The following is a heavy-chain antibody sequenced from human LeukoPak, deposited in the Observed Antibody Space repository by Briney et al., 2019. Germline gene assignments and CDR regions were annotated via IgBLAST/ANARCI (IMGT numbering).Heavy chain of an antibody. D-gene: IGHD3-10*01. J-gene: IGHJ4*02. V-gene: IGHV3-30*04. CDR1: GFTFSSYA. Sequence: GGSLRLSCAASGFTFSSYAMHWVRQAPGKGLEWVAVISYDGSNKYYADSVKGRFTISRDNSKNTLYLQMNSLRAEDTAVYYCARDPGVLWFGHLPPLYYFDYWGQGTLVTVSS. CDR3: ARDPGVLWFGHLPPLYYFDY. CDR2: ISYDGSNK.